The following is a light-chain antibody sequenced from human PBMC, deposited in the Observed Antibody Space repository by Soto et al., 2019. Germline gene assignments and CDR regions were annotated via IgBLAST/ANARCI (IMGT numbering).Light chain of an antibody. V-gene: IGLV2-14*01. CDR2: DVS. CDR3: SSYTSSSIYVV. Sequence: QSALTQPASVSGSPGQSITISCTGTSSDVGGYNYVSWYQQHPGKAPKLMIYDVSNRPSGVSNRFSGSKSGNTASLTISGLQAEDEADYYCSSYTSSSIYVVFGRGTQLTVL. CDR1: SSDVGGYNY. J-gene: IGLJ2*01.